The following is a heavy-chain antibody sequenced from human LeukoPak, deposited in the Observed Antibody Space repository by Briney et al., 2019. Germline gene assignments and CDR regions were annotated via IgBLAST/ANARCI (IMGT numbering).Heavy chain of an antibody. D-gene: IGHD3-22*01. CDR1: GFTFSSYS. CDR2: ISSSSSYI. J-gene: IGHJ4*02. CDR3: ARDWGTFNYYDSSGPIYY. Sequence: GGSLRLSCAASGFTFSSYSMNWVRQAPGKGLEWVSSISSSSSYIYYADSVKGRFTISRDNAKNSLYLQMNSLRAEDTAVYYCARDWGTFNYYDSSGPIYYWGQGTLVTISS. V-gene: IGHV3-21*01.